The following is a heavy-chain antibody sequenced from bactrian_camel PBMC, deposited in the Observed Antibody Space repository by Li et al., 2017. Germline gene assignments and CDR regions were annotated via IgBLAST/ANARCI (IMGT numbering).Heavy chain of an antibody. CDR1: GVSGDIFGTCG. D-gene: IGHD1*01. CDR2: IYKPDSTT. V-gene: IGHV3S6*01. CDR3: AADRGPTVGHYCRGGFWGEGHFAY. Sequence: HVQLVESGGGSVQAGGSLKLSCTISGVSGDIFGTCGMAWYRQAPGGERKKVAGIYKPDSTTYYIDSVEGRFTISQNKAENTVTLQMNNLKPEDTAMYYCAADRGPTVGHYCRGGFWGEGHFAYWGQGTQVTVS. J-gene: IGHJ6*01.